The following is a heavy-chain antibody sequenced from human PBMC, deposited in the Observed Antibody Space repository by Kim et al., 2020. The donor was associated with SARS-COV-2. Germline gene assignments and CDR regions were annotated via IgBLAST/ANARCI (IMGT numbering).Heavy chain of an antibody. CDR2: A. J-gene: IGHJ4*02. D-gene: IGHD6-13*01. Sequence: ANYAQKFQGRVTITADESTSTAYMELSSLRSEDTAVYYCAQAAAGTPPDYWGQGTLVTVSS. CDR3: AQAAAGTPPDY. V-gene: IGHV1-69*01.